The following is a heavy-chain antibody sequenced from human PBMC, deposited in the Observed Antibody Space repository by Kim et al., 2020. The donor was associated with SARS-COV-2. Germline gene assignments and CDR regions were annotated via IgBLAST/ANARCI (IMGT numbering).Heavy chain of an antibody. CDR1: GGTFSSYA. CDR2: IIPIFGTA. Sequence: SVKVSCKASGGTFSSYAISWVRQAPGQGLEWMGGIIPIFGTANYAQKFQGRVTITADESTSTAYMELSSLRSEDTAVYYCARTQPDVLRFLEYDYWGQGTLVTVSS. J-gene: IGHJ4*02. CDR3: ARTQPDVLRFLEYDY. V-gene: IGHV1-69*13. D-gene: IGHD3-3*01.